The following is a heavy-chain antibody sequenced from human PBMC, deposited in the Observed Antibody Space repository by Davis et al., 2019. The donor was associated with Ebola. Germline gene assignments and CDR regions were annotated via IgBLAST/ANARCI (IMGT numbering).Heavy chain of an antibody. V-gene: IGHV1-69*13. D-gene: IGHD2-2*02. CDR2: IIPIFGTA. J-gene: IGHJ4*02. Sequence: SVKVSCKASGGTFSSYAISWVRQAPGHGLEWMGGIIPIFGTANYAQKFQGRVTITADESTSTAYMELSSLRSEDTAVYYCARDPIGCSSTSCYMRDYWGQGTLVTVSS. CDR3: ARDPIGCSSTSCYMRDY. CDR1: GGTFSSYA.